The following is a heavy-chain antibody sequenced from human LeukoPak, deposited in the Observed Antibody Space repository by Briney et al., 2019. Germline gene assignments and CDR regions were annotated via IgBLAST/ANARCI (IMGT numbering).Heavy chain of an antibody. V-gene: IGHV3-33*01. CDR1: GFTFSSYG. CDR2: IWVDGINK. Sequence: PGRSLRLSCAASGFTFSSYGMHWVRQVPGKGLEWVTVIWVDGINKYYADSVRGRFTISRDNSKNTLYLEMNSLRTEDTAVYYCVRERGPFDGFDIWGQGTMVTVSS. J-gene: IGHJ3*02. CDR3: VRERGPFDGFDI.